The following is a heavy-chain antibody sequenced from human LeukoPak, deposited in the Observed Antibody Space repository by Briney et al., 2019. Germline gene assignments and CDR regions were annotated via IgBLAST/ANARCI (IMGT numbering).Heavy chain of an antibody. CDR2: IYSGGST. Sequence: GGSLRLSCAASGFTVSSNYMSWVRQAPGKGLEWVSVIYSGGSTYYADSVKGRFTNSKHNAKNTLYLQMNSLRAEDTAVYYCASDRFYFGVWGQGTLVTVSS. D-gene: IGHD3-16*01. CDR1: GFTVSSNY. J-gene: IGHJ4*02. V-gene: IGHV3-53*04. CDR3: ASDRFYFGV.